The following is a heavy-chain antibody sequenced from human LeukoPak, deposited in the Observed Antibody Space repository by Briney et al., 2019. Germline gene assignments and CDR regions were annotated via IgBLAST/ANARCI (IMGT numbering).Heavy chain of an antibody. CDR3: AKDRNRVVSYDAFHI. J-gene: IGHJ3*02. V-gene: IGHV3-43D*04. CDR2: ITWDGDGA. Sequence: PGGSLRLSCAASGFTFDDYAMHWVRQAPGKGLEWVSLITWDGDGAYYADSLKGRFTISRDNSRNSLYLQMNSLRAEDTAVYYCAKDRNRVVSYDAFHIWGQGTMVIVSS. D-gene: IGHD3-22*01. CDR1: GFTFDDYA.